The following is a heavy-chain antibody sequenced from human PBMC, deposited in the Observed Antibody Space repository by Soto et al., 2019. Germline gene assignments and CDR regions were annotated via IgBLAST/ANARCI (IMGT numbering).Heavy chain of an antibody. CDR3: VAELDFGKLSVV. D-gene: IGHD3-10*01. Sequence: QVQLVQSGVEVKKPGSSVRVSCTASGDTFKHSVISWLRQAPGQGLEWMGGTIPLFGTTDYAQKFQGRLTITTDEATTTTYMEVSRLTAENTAVYYCVAELDFGKLSVVWGQGTTVIVSS. CDR1: GDTFKHSV. V-gene: IGHV1-69*01. J-gene: IGHJ6*02. CDR2: TIPLFGTT.